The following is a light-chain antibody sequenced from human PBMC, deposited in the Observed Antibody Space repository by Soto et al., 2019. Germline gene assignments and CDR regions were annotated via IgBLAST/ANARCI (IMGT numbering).Light chain of an antibody. CDR3: QQHSSSPPSWT. Sequence: EIVLTQSPGTLSLSAGERATLFCRASQGVSSSHLAWYQQKPGQSPRLLIYGASSRFTGIPDRFSGSGSGTDFTLTISSLEPEDFAVYYCQQHSSSPPSWTFGQGTKVEIK. CDR1: QGVSSSH. V-gene: IGKV3-20*01. CDR2: GAS. J-gene: IGKJ1*01.